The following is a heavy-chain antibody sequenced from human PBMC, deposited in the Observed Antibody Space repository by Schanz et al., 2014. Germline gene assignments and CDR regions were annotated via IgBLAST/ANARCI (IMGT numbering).Heavy chain of an antibody. Sequence: QVQLVQSGAEVKKPGASVKVSCKASGYTFSDYYIHWVRQAPGQGLEWMGWISAYTNNTNYAQKFQGRHTRTRDKTTSAVYMELSSLRSEDTAVYYCTRDGGEVVRGVSEGVNHYYYGMDVWGQGTTVTVSS. D-gene: IGHD3-10*01. CDR3: TRDGGEVVRGVSEGVNHYYYGMDV. V-gene: IGHV1-2*02. CDR2: ISAYTNNT. CDR1: GYTFSDYY. J-gene: IGHJ6*02.